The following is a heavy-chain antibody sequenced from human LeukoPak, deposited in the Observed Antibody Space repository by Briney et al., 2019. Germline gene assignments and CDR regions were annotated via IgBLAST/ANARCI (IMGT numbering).Heavy chain of an antibody. CDR3: ARKRAKSTINIVVVPAAELNWFDP. D-gene: IGHD2-2*01. CDR1: GGSFSGYY. V-gene: IGHV4-34*01. J-gene: IGHJ5*02. CDR2: INHSGST. Sequence: SETLSLTCAVYGGSFSGYYWSWIRQPPGKGLEWIGEINHSGSTNYNPSLKSRVTISVDTSKNQFSLKLSSVTAADTAVYYCARKRAKSTINIVVVPAAELNWFDPWGQGTLVTVSP.